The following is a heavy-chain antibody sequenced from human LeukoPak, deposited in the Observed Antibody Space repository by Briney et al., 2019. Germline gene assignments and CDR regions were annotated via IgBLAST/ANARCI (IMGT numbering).Heavy chain of an antibody. J-gene: IGHJ6*03. CDR2: IYYSGST. CDR1: GGSFSSYY. Sequence: PSETLSLTCTASGGSFSSYYWSWIRQPPGKGLEWIGYIYYSGSTNYNPSLKSRVTLSVDTSKNQFSLKLSSVTAADTAVYYCARVVVPAAMHLYYYYYYMDVWGKGTTVTVSS. D-gene: IGHD2-2*01. CDR3: ARVVVPAAMHLYYYYYYMDV. V-gene: IGHV4-59*01.